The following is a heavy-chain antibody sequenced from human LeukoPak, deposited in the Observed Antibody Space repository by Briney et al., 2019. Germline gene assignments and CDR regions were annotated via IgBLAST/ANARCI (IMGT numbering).Heavy chain of an antibody. D-gene: IGHD6-13*01. J-gene: IGHJ5*02. V-gene: IGHV1-18*01. CDR1: GGTFSSYA. Sequence: ASVKVSCKASGGTFSSYAISWVRQAPGQGLEWMGWISAYNGNTNYAQKLQGRVTMTTDTSTSTAYMELRSLRSDDTAVYYCARVHTAAGFDPWGQGTLVTVSS. CDR3: ARVHTAAGFDP. CDR2: ISAYNGNT.